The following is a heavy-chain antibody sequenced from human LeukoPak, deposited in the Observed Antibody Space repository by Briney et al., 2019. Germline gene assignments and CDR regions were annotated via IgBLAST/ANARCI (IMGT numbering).Heavy chain of an antibody. J-gene: IGHJ3*02. D-gene: IGHD6-25*01. CDR1: GFTHSNYP. CDR3: AKVPYSSARGWAFDI. CDR2: VSGSGGDT. Sequence: GGSLRLSCAASGFTHSNYPMSWVRQAPGKGLEGVSGVSGSGGDTYYSASVKGRFTISRDNTKNTLFLQMNSLRADDTALYYCAKVPYSSARGWAFDIWGRGTMVTVSS. V-gene: IGHV3-23*01.